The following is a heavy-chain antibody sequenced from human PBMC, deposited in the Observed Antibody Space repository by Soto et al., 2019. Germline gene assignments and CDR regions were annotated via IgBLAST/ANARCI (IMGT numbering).Heavy chain of an antibody. CDR3: ARGDFWSGSDY. V-gene: IGHV4-39*02. J-gene: IGHJ4*02. CDR1: GASIGSRSYY. D-gene: IGHD3-3*01. CDR2: IYYSGST. Sequence: WEPLSLTCSGCGASIGSRSYYWGWIRQPPGKGLEWIGSIYYSGSTYYNPSLTSRVTISVDTSNNRFSLRLSSVTAADTAVYYCARGDFWSGSDYWGQGIQVT.